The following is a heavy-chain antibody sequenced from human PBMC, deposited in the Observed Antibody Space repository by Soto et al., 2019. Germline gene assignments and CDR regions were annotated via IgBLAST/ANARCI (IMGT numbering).Heavy chain of an antibody. V-gene: IGHV4-4*07. CDR1: EAYSYDHY. CDR2: IYTSGST. CDR3: ARDRADYYYGMDV. J-gene: IGHJ6*02. Sequence: ILPHTYNVSEAYSYDHYGSWIRQSPGKGLEWIGRIYTSGSTNYNPSLKSRVTMSVDTSKNQFSLKLSSVTAADTAVYYCARDRADYYYGMDVWCQGTTVTSP.